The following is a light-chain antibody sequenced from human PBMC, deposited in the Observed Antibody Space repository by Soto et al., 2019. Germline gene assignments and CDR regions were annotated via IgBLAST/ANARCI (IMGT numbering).Light chain of an antibody. CDR3: SSYTSSSPYV. CDR2: EVS. CDR1: SRDVGGSNY. V-gene: IGLV2-14*01. J-gene: IGLJ1*01. Sequence: QSVLIQPASVSGSPGQSITISCTGTSRDVGGSNYVSWYQHHPHRAPKLLIYEVSYRPSGVSSRFSGSKSGNTASLTISGLQAEDEADYYCSSYTSSSPYVFGTGTKVTVL.